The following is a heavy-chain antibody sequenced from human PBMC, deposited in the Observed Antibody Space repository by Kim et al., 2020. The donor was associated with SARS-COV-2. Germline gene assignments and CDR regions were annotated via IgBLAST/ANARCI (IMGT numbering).Heavy chain of an antibody. V-gene: IGHV1-69*13. CDR1: GGTFSSYA. J-gene: IGHJ6*02. CDR2: IIPIFGTA. D-gene: IGHD3-10*01. Sequence: SVKVSCKASGGTFSSYAISWVRQAPGQGLEWMGGIIPIFGTANYAQKFQGRVTITADESTSTAYMELSSLRSEDTAVYYCARVGSYYGSGYQTKSYYYYGMDVWGQGTTVTVSS. CDR3: ARVGSYYGSGYQTKSYYYYGMDV.